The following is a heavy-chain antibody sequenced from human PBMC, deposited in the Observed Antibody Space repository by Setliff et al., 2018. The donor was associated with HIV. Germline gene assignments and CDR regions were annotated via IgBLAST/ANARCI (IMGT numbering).Heavy chain of an antibody. Sequence: GESLKISCAASGFTFDDYGMSWVRQAPGKGLEWVSGINWNGGSTGYADSVKGRFTISRDNAKNSLYLQMNSLRAEDTAVYYCARENYGDYYLSIDYWGQGTLVTVSS. J-gene: IGHJ4*02. CDR3: ARENYGDYYLSIDY. CDR2: INWNGGST. V-gene: IGHV3-20*04. CDR1: GFTFDDYG. D-gene: IGHD4-17*01.